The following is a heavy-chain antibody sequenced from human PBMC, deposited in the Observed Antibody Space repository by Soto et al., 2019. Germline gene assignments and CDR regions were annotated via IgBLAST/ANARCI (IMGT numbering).Heavy chain of an antibody. CDR1: GFTFSSYA. D-gene: IGHD3-10*01. Sequence: GGSLRLSCAASGFTFSSYAMSWVRQAPGKGLEWVSAISGSGGSTYYGDSVKGRFTISRDNSKNTLYLQMNSLRAEDSAVYYCAKDLYYGSGSYYNDAFDIWGQGTMVTVSS. CDR3: AKDLYYGSGSYYNDAFDI. J-gene: IGHJ3*02. CDR2: ISGSGGST. V-gene: IGHV3-23*01.